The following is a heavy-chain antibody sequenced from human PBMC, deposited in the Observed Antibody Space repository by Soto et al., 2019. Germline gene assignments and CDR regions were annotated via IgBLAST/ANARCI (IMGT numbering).Heavy chain of an antibody. CDR3: ARDEYYYGSGSYYPFDY. Sequence: ASVKVSCKASGYTFTGYYMHWVRQAPVQGLEWMGIINPSGGSTSYSQKFQVRVTMTRDTSTSTAYMELSSLRSEDTAVYYCARDEYYYGSGSYYPFDYWGQGTLVTVSS. J-gene: IGHJ4*02. CDR1: GYTFTGYY. CDR2: INPSGGST. V-gene: IGHV1-46*01. D-gene: IGHD3-10*01.